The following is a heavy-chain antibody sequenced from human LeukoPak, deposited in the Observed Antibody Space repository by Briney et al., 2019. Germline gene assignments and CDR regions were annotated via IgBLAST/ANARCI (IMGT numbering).Heavy chain of an antibody. CDR1: GGTFSRFT. D-gene: IGHD1-26*01. J-gene: IGHJ3*02. Sequence: GASVKVSCKASGGTFSRFTISWVRQAPGQGFEWMGGITPIFGTANFAQKFQGRVSITADGSTSTAFMELSSLRAEDTAVYYCASPGSYDAFDIWGQGTMVTVSS. CDR2: ITPIFGTA. V-gene: IGHV1-69*13. CDR3: ASPGSYDAFDI.